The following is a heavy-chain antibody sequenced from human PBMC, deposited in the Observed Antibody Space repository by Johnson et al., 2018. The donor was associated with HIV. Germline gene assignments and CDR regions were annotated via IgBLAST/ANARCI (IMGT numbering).Heavy chain of an antibody. CDR1: AFTFFNYA. Sequence: VQLVESGGGMVQPGGSLRLSCAASAFTFFNYAMTWVRQPPGKGLEYVSGISGNGGTTYYANSVKGRFTISRDNSKNTLYLQMNSLRAEDTAVYYCATSTASDALDIWGQGTMVTVSS. J-gene: IGHJ3*02. V-gene: IGHV3-64*01. CDR2: ISGNGGTT. D-gene: IGHD1-1*01. CDR3: ATSTASDALDI.